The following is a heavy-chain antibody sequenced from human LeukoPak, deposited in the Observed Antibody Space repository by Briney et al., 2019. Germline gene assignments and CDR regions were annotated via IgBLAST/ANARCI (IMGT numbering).Heavy chain of an antibody. V-gene: IGHV3-30*18. CDR2: ISYDGSIK. Sequence: GALRLSCAASGFTFKNYGMHWVRQAPGKGLERVAVISYDGSIKYYADSVKGRFTISRDNSKNTLYLQMDTLRAEDSAVYYCAKVYFDILTGYYRGPNFDYWGQGTLVTVSS. D-gene: IGHD3-9*01. CDR1: GFTFKNYG. CDR3: AKVYFDILTGYYRGPNFDY. J-gene: IGHJ4*02.